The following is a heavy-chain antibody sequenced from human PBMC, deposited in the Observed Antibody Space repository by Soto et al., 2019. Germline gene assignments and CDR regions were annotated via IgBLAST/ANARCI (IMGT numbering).Heavy chain of an antibody. J-gene: IGHJ6*02. CDR3: ARPGSGYDVLTGQYFYYYHAMDV. D-gene: IGHD3-9*01. CDR2: MSHDGSRT. Sequence: GGSLRLSCTTSGFLFNTYAMHWVRQAPGKGLEWVAVMSHDGSRTYYADSVKGRFTISRDNSKNTLYLQVNSLRSEDTAVYYCARPGSGYDVLTGQYFYYYHAMDVWGQGTTVTVYS. V-gene: IGHV3-30-3*01. CDR1: GFLFNTYA.